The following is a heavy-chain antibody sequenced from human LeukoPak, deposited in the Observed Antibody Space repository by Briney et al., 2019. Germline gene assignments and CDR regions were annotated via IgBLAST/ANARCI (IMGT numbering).Heavy chain of an antibody. CDR2: IYYSGST. CDR3: AGYCSSTSCYPLYYFDY. D-gene: IGHD2-2*01. CDR1: GGSISSGDYY. V-gene: IGHV4-30-4*08. Sequence: PSETLSLTCTVSGGSISSGDYYWSWIRQPPGKGLEWIGYIYYSGSTYYNPSLKSRVTISVDTSKNQFSLKLSSVTAADTAVYYRAGYCSSTSCYPLYYFDYWGQGTLVTVSS. J-gene: IGHJ4*02.